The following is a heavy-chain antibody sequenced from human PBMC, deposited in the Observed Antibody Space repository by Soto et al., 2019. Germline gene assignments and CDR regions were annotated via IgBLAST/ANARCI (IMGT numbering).Heavy chain of an antibody. J-gene: IGHJ6*02. CDR2: MSYDGSIK. CDR3: ARGTFWTEDPIDF. D-gene: IGHD3-3*01. Sequence: VSVMSYDGSIKYYADSVKGRFTISRDNSKNTLYLQMNSLRPEDTAVYYCARGTFWTEDPIDFWGQGTTVIVSS. V-gene: IGHV3-30-3*01.